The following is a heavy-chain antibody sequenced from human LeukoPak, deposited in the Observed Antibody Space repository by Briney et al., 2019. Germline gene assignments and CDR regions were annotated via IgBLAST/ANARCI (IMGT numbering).Heavy chain of an antibody. CDR3: AAGRGGHLFP. CDR2: IYYSGST. Sequence: SETLSLTCTVSGGSISSYYWSWIRQPPGKGLEWIGYIYYSGSTNYNPSLTSRVTMSLHTSKNHLSLWLPSIPPAHTAVYYCAAGRGGHLFPWGQGAPFTAS. CDR1: GGSISSYY. V-gene: IGHV4-59*12. J-gene: IGHJ6*01. D-gene: IGHD2-21*02.